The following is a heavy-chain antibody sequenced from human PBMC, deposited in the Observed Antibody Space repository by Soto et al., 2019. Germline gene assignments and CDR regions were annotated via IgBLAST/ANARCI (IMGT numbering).Heavy chain of an antibody. CDR3: ARVGYSSSWYWFDP. D-gene: IGHD6-13*01. CDR2: ISAYNGNT. J-gene: IGHJ5*02. V-gene: IGHV1-18*04. CDR1: GYTFTSYG. Sequence: ASVKVSCKASGYTFTSYGISWVRKAPGQGLEWMGWISAYNGNTNYAQKLQGRVTMTTDTSTSTAYMELRSLRSDDTAVYYCARVGYSSSWYWFDPWGQGTLVTVSS.